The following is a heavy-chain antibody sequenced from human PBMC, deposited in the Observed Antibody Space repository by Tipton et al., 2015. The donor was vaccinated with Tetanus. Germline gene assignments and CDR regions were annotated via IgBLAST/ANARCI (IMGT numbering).Heavy chain of an antibody. V-gene: IGHV4-4*07. CDR1: GGSISSYY. J-gene: IGHJ4*02. D-gene: IGHD2-2*01. CDR2: IYTSGST. Sequence: GLVKPSETLSLTCTVSGGSISSYYWSWIRQPAGKGLEWIGRIYTSGSTNYNPSLKSRVTMSVDPPKNQFSLKLSSVTAADTAVYYWARGVPAAPTYYFDYWGQGTLVTVSS. CDR3: ARGVPAAPTYYFDY.